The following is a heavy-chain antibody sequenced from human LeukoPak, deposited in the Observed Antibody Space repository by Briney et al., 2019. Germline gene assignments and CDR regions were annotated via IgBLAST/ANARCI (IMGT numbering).Heavy chain of an antibody. J-gene: IGHJ5*02. CDR1: GGTISSGGYY. CDR2: IYWTGTT. V-gene: IGHV4-39*01. D-gene: IGHD3-10*01. CDR3: ARHKEGIMVRGLITKKERAYKWFDP. Sequence: GSLRLSCIVSGGTISSGGYYWAWIRQPPGKALEWIGSIYWTGTTYYNSSLQSRVTMSVDTSNQQFSLTLSSVTAADTAVYYCARHKEGIMVRGLITKKERAYKWFDPWGQGTLVTVSS.